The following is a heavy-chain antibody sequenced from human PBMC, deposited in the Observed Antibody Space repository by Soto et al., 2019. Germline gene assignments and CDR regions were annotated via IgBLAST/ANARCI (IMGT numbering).Heavy chain of an antibody. D-gene: IGHD3-3*01. J-gene: IGHJ4*02. CDR1: GHTFSSYA. V-gene: IGHV3-23*01. Sequence: GGSLRLSSAASGHTFSSYAMSWVRQAPGKGLEWVSAISGSGGSTYYADSVKGRFTISRDNSKNTLYLQMNSLRAEDTAVYYCAKAGGSRFLEWLLIGYFDYWGQGTLVTVSS. CDR2: ISGSGGST. CDR3: AKAGGSRFLEWLLIGYFDY.